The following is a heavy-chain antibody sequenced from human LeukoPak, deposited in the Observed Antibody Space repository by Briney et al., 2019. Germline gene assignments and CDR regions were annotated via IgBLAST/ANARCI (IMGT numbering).Heavy chain of an antibody. D-gene: IGHD3-3*01. CDR1: GGSISSYY. J-gene: IGHJ4*02. CDR2: IYYSGST. CDR3: ARASEGIGYFDT. Sequence: SETLSLTCTVSGGSISSYYWSWIRQPPGKGLEWIGYIYYSGSTNYNPSLKSRVTISVDTSKNQFSLKLSSVTAADTAVYYCARASEGIGYFDTWGRGSLVTVSS. V-gene: IGHV4-59*01.